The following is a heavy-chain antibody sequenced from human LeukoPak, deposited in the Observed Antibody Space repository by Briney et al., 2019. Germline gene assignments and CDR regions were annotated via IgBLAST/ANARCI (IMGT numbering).Heavy chain of an antibody. CDR1: AYSIKSGYY. D-gene: IGHD5-12*01. Sequence: SGTLSLPCTVSAYSIKSGYYWGWLRQPPGKGVEGIGSIYHSGSTYYNPPLKRRVTISVDTYKNQVALKERALNAADAAVYYCARTTEGYAGGPGYSYYYYMDVWGKGTTVTISS. J-gene: IGHJ6*03. CDR3: ARTTEGYAGGPGYSYYYYMDV. V-gene: IGHV4-38-2*02. CDR2: IYHSGST.